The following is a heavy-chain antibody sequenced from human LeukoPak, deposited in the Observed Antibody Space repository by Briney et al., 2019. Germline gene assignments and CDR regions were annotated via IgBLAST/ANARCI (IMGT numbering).Heavy chain of an antibody. CDR1: GFTVSSNY. Sequence: LRLSCAASGFTVSSNYMSWIRQHPGKGLEWIGYIYYSGSTYYNPSLKSRVTISVDTSKNQFSLKLSSVTAADTAVYYCARDLNSPQGYWGQGTLVTVSS. CDR3: ARDLNSPQGY. J-gene: IGHJ4*02. V-gene: IGHV4-31*02. CDR2: IYYSGST. D-gene: IGHD2/OR15-2a*01.